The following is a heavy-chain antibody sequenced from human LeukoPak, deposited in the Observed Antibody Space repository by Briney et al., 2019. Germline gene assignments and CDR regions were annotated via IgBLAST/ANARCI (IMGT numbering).Heavy chain of an antibody. J-gene: IGHJ4*02. V-gene: IGHV3-21*01. CDR1: GFTFSSYS. D-gene: IGHD2-2*01. Sequence: NPGGSLRLSCAASGFTFSSYSMNWVRQAPGKGLEWVSSISSSSSYIYYADSVKGRFTISRDNAKNSLYLQMNSLRAEDTAVYYCAAPGVPAATYYFDYWGQGTLVTVSS. CDR3: AAPGVPAATYYFDY. CDR2: ISSSSSYI.